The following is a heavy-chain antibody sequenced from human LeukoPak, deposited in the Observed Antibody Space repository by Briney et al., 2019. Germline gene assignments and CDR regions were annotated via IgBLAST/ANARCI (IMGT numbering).Heavy chain of an antibody. CDR3: ARDYYYGSGSSPPDY. Sequence: GGSLRLSCAASGFTFSSYAMSWVRQAPGKGLEWVSAISGSGGSTYYADSVKGRFTNSRDNSKNTLCLQMNSLRAEDTAVYYCARDYYYGSGSSPPDYWGQGTLVTVSS. CDR1: GFTFSSYA. J-gene: IGHJ4*02. CDR2: ISGSGGST. V-gene: IGHV3-23*01. D-gene: IGHD3-10*01.